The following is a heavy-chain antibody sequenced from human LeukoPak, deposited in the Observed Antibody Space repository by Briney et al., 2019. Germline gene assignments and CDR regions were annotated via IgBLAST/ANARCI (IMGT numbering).Heavy chain of an antibody. J-gene: IGHJ6*02. CDR3: ARIAAAGPGVDYYYGMDV. Sequence: SETLSLTCTVSGGSINSSSYYWGWIRQPPGKGLEWIGSIYYSGSTYYNPSLKSRVTISVDTSKTQFSLKLSSVTAADTAVYYCARIAAAGPGVDYYYGMDVWGQGTTVTVSS. CDR2: IYYSGST. CDR1: GGSINSSSYY. D-gene: IGHD6-13*01. V-gene: IGHV4-39*01.